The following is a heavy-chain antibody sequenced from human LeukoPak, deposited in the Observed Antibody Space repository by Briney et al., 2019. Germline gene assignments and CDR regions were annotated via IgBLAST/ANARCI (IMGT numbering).Heavy chain of an antibody. CDR3: ARAGSGSGWYFDY. Sequence: GASVKVSCKASGYDFTSFGITWLRRAPGQGLEWMGWISPYNGNTRYAQKFQGRVAMTTDTSTTTSYMELRGLRFNDTAVYYCARAGSGSGWYFDYRGQGTLVTVSS. J-gene: IGHJ4*02. V-gene: IGHV1-18*01. CDR1: GYDFTSFG. D-gene: IGHD6-19*01. CDR2: ISPYNGNT.